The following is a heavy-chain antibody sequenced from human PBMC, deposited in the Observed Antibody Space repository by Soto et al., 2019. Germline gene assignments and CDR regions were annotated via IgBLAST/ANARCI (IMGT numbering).Heavy chain of an antibody. D-gene: IGHD2-15*01. CDR2: IYYSGST. J-gene: IGHJ4*02. V-gene: IGHV4-39*01. CDR3: ARHTPAISISDH. CDR1: GGSISSSSYY. Sequence: QLQLQESGPGLVKPSETLSLTCTVSGGSISSSSYYWGWIRQPPGKGLEWIGSIYYSGSTYYNPSHKSRATISADPSKNQFSLKLSSVTAADTAVYYCARHTPAISISDHWGQGTLVTVSS.